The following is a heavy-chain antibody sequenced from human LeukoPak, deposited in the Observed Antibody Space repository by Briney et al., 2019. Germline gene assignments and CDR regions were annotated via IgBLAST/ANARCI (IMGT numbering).Heavy chain of an antibody. V-gene: IGHV3-48*03. J-gene: IGHJ3*02. CDR3: ARDWGGAFDI. CDR1: GFTFSSYE. CDR2: ITSTGSTI. D-gene: IGHD3-16*01. Sequence: GGSLRLSCAASGFTFSSYEMNWVRQAPGKGLEWVSYITSTGSTIYYADSVKGRFTISRDNAKNSLYLQMNSLRAEDTAVYYCARDWGGAFDIWGQGTMVTVSS.